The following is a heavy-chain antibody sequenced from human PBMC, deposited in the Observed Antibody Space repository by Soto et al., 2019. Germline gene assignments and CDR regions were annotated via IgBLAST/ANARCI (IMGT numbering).Heavy chain of an antibody. CDR2: IYYSGST. Sequence: SETLSLTCTVSGGSVSSGSYYWSWIRQPPGKGLEWIGYIYYSGSTNYNPSLKSRVTISVDTSKNQFPLKLSSVTAADTAVYYCARVHSYYYDSSGYSWDFDYWGQGTLVTVSS. D-gene: IGHD3-22*01. CDR3: ARVHSYYYDSSGYSWDFDY. CDR1: GGSVSSGSYY. V-gene: IGHV4-61*01. J-gene: IGHJ4*02.